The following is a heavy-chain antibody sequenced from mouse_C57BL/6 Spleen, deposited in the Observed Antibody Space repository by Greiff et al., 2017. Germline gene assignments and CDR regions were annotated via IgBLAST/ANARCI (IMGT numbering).Heavy chain of an antibody. CDR1: GYTFTSYG. V-gene: IGHV1-81*01. J-gene: IGHJ3*01. CDR3: AREDDYPWFAY. CDR2: IYPRSGNT. D-gene: IGHD2-4*01. Sequence: QAQLKESGAELARPGASVKLSCKASGYTFTSYGISWVKQRTGQGLEWIGEIYPRSGNTYYNEKFKGKATLTADKSSSTAYMELRSLTSEDSAVYFCAREDDYPWFAYWGQGTLVTVSA.